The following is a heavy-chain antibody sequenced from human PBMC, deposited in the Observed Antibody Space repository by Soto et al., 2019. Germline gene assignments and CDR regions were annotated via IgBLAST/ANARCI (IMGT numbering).Heavy chain of an antibody. J-gene: IGHJ4*02. V-gene: IGHV3-49*03. Sequence: EVQLVESGGGLVQPGRSLRLSCTASGFTFGDYAMSWFRQAPGKGLEWVGFIRSKAYGGTTEYAASVKGRFTISRDDSKRIDYLQMNSLKPEDTAVYYCTRESGAYDSWSGYLIPDYWGQGTLVTVSS. CDR3: TRESGAYDSWSGYLIPDY. D-gene: IGHD3-3*01. CDR1: GFTFGDYA. CDR2: IRSKAYGGTT.